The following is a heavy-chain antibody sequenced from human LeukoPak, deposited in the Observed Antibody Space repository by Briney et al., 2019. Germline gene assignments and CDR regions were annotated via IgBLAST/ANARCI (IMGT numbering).Heavy chain of an antibody. CDR3: GGSSSYYYMDV. D-gene: IGHD2-2*01. Sequence: PSETLSLTCIVSGGSLSSTSYYWGWNRQPPGKGLEWIGSIYYSGSTYYNPSLKSRVTISVDTSKNQFSLKLSSVTAADTAVYYCGGSSSYYYMDVWGKGTTVTISS. CDR1: GGSLSSTSYY. V-gene: IGHV4-39*01. CDR2: IYYSGST. J-gene: IGHJ6*03.